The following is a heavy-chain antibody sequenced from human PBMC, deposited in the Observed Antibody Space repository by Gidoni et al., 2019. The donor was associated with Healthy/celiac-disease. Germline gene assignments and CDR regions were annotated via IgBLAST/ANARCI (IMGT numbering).Heavy chain of an antibody. Sequence: QLQLQESGPGLVKPSETLSLTCTVSGGSISSSSYYWGWIRQPPGKGLEWIGSIYYSGSTYYNPSLKSRVTISVDTSKNQFSLKLSSVTAADTAVYYCAREGGSSVVQGDYWGQGTLVTVSS. CDR3: AREGGSSVVQGDY. J-gene: IGHJ4*02. V-gene: IGHV4-39*02. CDR1: GGSISSSSYY. CDR2: IYYSGST. D-gene: IGHD6-6*01.